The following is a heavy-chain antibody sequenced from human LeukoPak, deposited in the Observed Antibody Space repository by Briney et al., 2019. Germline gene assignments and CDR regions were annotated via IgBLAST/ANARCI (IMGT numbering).Heavy chain of an antibody. Sequence: GGSLRLSCAASGFTFSDYYMSWIRQAPGKGLEWVSGISASGGSTFYADSVKGRFTISRDNSKSTLYLQMNGLRVEDTAVYYCVREGPRGLAFDIWGQGTMVTVSS. V-gene: IGHV3-23*01. J-gene: IGHJ3*02. CDR1: GFTFSDYY. CDR2: ISASGGST. CDR3: VREGPRGLAFDI.